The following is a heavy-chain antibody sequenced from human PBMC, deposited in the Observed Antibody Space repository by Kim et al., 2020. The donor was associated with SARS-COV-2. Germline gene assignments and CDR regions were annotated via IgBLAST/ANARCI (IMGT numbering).Heavy chain of an antibody. CDR3: ARGSAGTTVDAFDI. CDR1: GGSISSYY. Sequence: SETLSLTCTVSGGSISSYYWSWIRQPAGKGLEWIGRIYTSGSTNYNPSLKSRVTMSVDTSKNQFSLKLSSVTAADTAVYYCARGSAGTTVDAFDIWGQGTMVTVSS. D-gene: IGHD1-1*01. J-gene: IGHJ3*02. V-gene: IGHV4-4*07. CDR2: IYTSGST.